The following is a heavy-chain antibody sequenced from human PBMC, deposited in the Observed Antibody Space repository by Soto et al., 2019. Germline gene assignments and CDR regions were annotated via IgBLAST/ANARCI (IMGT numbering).Heavy chain of an antibody. D-gene: IGHD2-8*01. CDR1: GVSISSINW. CDR3: ARCLHCSNGGRFDP. Sequence: QMQLQESGPGLVTPSGTLSLTCSVSGVSISSINWWTWVRQAPGKGLEWIGEMYPSGGTTYNPSLQNRVTISVDNSKTHLSLTLTSVTAADTAVYYCARCLHCSNGGRFDPWGQGALVTVSS. V-gene: IGHV4-4*02. CDR2: MYPSGGT. J-gene: IGHJ5*02.